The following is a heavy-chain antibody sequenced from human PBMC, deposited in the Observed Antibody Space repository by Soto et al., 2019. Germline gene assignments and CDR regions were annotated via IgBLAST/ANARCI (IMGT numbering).Heavy chain of an antibody. Sequence: EVQLLESGGGLVQPGGSLRLSCAASGFTFSNYAMSWVRQTPGKGLEWVSTISGGGGNTYYTDSVKGRFTISRDNSKDTVYLQMNSLRAEDTAIYYCVKERLGRGADYWGQGALVTVTS. CDR3: VKERLGRGADY. V-gene: IGHV3-23*01. CDR1: GFTFSNYA. J-gene: IGHJ4*02. CDR2: ISGGGGNT.